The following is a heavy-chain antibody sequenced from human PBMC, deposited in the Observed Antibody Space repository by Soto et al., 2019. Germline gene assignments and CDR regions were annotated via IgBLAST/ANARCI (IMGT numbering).Heavy chain of an antibody. Sequence: SETLSLTCAVYGGSFSGYYWSWIRQPPGKGLEWIGEINHSGSTNYNPSLKSRVTISVDTSKNQFSLKLSSVTAADTAVYYCARVPYCSSTSCYLGRRAYYYYMDVWGKGTTVTVSS. CDR2: INHSGST. J-gene: IGHJ6*03. D-gene: IGHD2-2*01. CDR3: ARVPYCSSTSCYLGRRAYYYYMDV. V-gene: IGHV4-34*01. CDR1: GGSFSGYY.